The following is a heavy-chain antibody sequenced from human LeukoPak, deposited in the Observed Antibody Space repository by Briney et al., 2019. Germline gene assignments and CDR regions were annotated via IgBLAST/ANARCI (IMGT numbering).Heavy chain of an antibody. CDR3: ARDRAWFYYDSSGHDAFDI. CDR1: GFTFSDYY. D-gene: IGHD3-22*01. J-gene: IGHJ3*02. Sequence: TGGSLRLSCAASGFTFSDYYMSWIRQAPGKGLEWVSYISSSGSTIYYADSVKGRFTISRDNAKNSLYLQMNSLRAEDTAVYYCARDRAWFYYDSSGHDAFDIWGQGTMVTVSS. V-gene: IGHV3-11*01. CDR2: ISSSGSTI.